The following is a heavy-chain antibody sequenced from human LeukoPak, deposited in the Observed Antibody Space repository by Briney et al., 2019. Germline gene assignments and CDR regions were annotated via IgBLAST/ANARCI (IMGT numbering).Heavy chain of an antibody. CDR3: ARDRSSYYMDV. V-gene: IGHV3-48*01. Sequence: GGSLRLSRAASGFTFNTYSMNWVRQAPGKGLEWVSYISSGSTTIYYADSVKGRFTISRDNAKNSLYLQMNSLRAEDTAVYYCARDRSSYYMDVWGKGTTVTVSS. J-gene: IGHJ6*03. CDR2: ISSGSTTI. CDR1: GFTFNTYS.